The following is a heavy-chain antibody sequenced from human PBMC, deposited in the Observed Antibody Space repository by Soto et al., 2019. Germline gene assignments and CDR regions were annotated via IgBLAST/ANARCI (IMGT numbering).Heavy chain of an antibody. CDR2: IRSKTNNYAT. V-gene: IGHV3-73*01. D-gene: IGHD2-15*01. Sequence: EVQLAESGGGLVQPGGSLKLSCAASGFAFSGSAMHWVRQASGKGLEWVGRIRSKTNNYATTYAASVKGRFTISRDDSTNTAYLQMNSLKTEDTAVYYCTRELFSTDAFDIWGQGTMVTVSS. CDR1: GFAFSGSA. J-gene: IGHJ3*02. CDR3: TRELFSTDAFDI.